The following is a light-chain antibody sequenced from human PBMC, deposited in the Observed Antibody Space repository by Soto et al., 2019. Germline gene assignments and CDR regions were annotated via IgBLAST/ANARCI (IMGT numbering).Light chain of an antibody. J-gene: IGKJ1*01. Sequence: EIVMTQSPATLSVSPGERATLSCRASQSVSSNLAWYQQKPGQAPRLLIYGASTRATGIPARFSGSGSGTEFTLTISSLQSEDFAVYYCQQYNTWPPTFAQGPKGDIK. CDR3: QQYNTWPPT. CDR1: QSVSSN. V-gene: IGKV3-15*01. CDR2: GAS.